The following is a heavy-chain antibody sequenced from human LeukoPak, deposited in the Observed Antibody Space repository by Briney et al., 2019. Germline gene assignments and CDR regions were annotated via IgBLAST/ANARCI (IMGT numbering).Heavy chain of an antibody. CDR1: GGSISSSSYY. J-gene: IGHJ4*02. V-gene: IGHV4-39*02. D-gene: IGHD3-22*01. CDR2: INHSAIT. CDR3: ARNPTPYYYDSSGYPY. Sequence: PSETLSLTCTVSGGSISSSSYYWSWIRQPPGKGLELTVEINHSAITNYNPSLKSRVTISVDTSKNHFSMKLSSVTAADTAVYYCARNPTPYYYDSSGYPYWGQGTLVTVSS.